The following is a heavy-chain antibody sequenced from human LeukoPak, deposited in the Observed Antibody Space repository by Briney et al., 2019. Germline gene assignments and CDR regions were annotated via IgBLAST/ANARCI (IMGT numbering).Heavy chain of an antibody. Sequence: SSETLSLTCTVSGGSISSYYWSWIRQPPGKGLEWIGYIYHSGSTNYNPSLKSRVTISVDTSKNQFSLKLSSVTAADTAVYYCARQGRRGYSYGLDYWGQGTLVTVSS. CDR2: IYHSGST. D-gene: IGHD5-18*01. V-gene: IGHV4-59*08. CDR3: ARQGRRGYSYGLDY. J-gene: IGHJ4*02. CDR1: GGSISSYY.